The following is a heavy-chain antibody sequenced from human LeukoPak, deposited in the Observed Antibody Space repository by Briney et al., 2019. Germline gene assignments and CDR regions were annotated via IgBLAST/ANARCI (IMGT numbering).Heavy chain of an antibody. CDR2: IYTSGST. Sequence: SETLSLTCAVYGGSFSGYYWSWIRQPAGKGLEWIGRIYTSGSTNYNPSLKSRVTISVDTSKNQFSLKLSSVTAADTAVYYCARGLPGTMVRGVPDYWGQGTLVTVSS. D-gene: IGHD3-10*01. J-gene: IGHJ4*02. CDR1: GGSFSGYY. CDR3: ARGLPGTMVRGVPDY. V-gene: IGHV4-59*10.